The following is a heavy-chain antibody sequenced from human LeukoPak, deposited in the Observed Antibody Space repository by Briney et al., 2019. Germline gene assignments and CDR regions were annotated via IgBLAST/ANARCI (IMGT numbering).Heavy chain of an antibody. CDR2: IRYDGSNK. Sequence: PGGSLRLSCAASGFTFSSYGMHWVRQAPGKGLEWVAFIRYDGSNKYYADSVKGRFTISRDKSKNTLYLQMNSLRAEDTAVYYCAKSSIVVVPAYYYDSSGYYDYWGQGTLVTVSS. CDR3: AKSSIVVVPAYYYDSSGYYDY. V-gene: IGHV3-30*02. D-gene: IGHD3-22*01. CDR1: GFTFSSYG. J-gene: IGHJ4*02.